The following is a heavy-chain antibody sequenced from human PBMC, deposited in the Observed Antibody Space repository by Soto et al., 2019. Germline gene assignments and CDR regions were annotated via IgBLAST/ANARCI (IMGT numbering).Heavy chain of an antibody. CDR2: ISNDGSDK. D-gene: IGHD6-13*01. CDR1: VFTFNNYG. Sequence: SLRLSCSASVFTFNNYGIHCVLQTPGKGLDWVAVISNDGSDKYYADSVKGRLTISRDNSKNTVYLQMNSLRAEDTAVYYCAKDQGIAASHGIDWGQGTMVTVSS. J-gene: IGHJ3*01. CDR3: AKDQGIAASHGID. V-gene: IGHV3-30*18.